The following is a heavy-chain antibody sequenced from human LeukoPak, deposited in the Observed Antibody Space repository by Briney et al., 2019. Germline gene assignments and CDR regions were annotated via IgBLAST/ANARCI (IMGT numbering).Heavy chain of an antibody. Sequence: SETLPLTCTVSGGSISSYYWSWIRQPPGKGLEWIGYIYYSGSTNYNPSLKSRVTISVDTSKNQFSLKLSSVTAADTAVYYCARERVGATAWFDPWGQGTLVTVSS. CDR1: GGSISSYY. J-gene: IGHJ5*02. V-gene: IGHV4-59*01. CDR3: ARERVGATAWFDP. CDR2: IYYSGST. D-gene: IGHD1-26*01.